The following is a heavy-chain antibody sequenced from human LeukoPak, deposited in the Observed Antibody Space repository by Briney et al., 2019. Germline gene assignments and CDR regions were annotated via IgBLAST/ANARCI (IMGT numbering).Heavy chain of an antibody. CDR2: IKQDGSEK. V-gene: IGHV3-7*01. Sequence: GGSLRLSCAASRFTFRNNWMSWVRQAPGKGLEWVANIKQDGSEKNYVDSVKGRFIISRDNAKNSLYLQMNSLRAEDTAVYYCARRIAAARFDPWGQGTLVTVSS. CDR1: RFTFRNNW. J-gene: IGHJ5*02. CDR3: ARRIAAARFDP. D-gene: IGHD6-13*01.